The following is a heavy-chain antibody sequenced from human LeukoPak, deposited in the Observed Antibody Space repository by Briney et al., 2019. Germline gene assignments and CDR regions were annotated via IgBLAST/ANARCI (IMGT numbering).Heavy chain of an antibody. CDR2: INSDGSST. J-gene: IGHJ6*02. V-gene: IGHV3-74*01. D-gene: IGHD3-9*01. CDR3: ARGPYDDILTGYYGGSMDV. CDR1: GFTFSSYW. Sequence: GGPLRLSCADSGFTFSSYWMNWVRQAPGKGLVWVSRINSDGSSTTYADSVKGRFIISRENAKNTLYLQMNSLRAEDTAVYYCARGPYDDILTGYYGGSMDVWGQGASVTVSS.